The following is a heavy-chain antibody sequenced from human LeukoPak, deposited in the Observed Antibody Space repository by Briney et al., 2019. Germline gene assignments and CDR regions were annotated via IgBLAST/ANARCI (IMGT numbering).Heavy chain of an antibody. CDR2: IRGSGDGT. CDR3: GRDPNGDYVGAFDF. D-gene: IGHD4-17*01. J-gene: IGHJ3*01. Sequence: GGSLRLSCVGSGFTLSSYAMTWVRQAPGEGLEWVSSIRGSGDGTSYADSVKGRFTMSRDNSKNTLYLQMDSLRAEDTAMYYCGRDPNGDYVGAFDFWGRGTLVTVSS. CDR1: GFTLSSYA. V-gene: IGHV3-23*01.